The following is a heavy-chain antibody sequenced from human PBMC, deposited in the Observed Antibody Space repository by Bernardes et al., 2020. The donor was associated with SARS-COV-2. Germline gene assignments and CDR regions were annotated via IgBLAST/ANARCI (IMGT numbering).Heavy chain of an antibody. CDR2: IYSSEST. CDR3: ARDHHH. CDR1: GDSISDGSEF. J-gene: IGHJ5*02. Sequence: SETLSLTCTVSGDSISDGSEFWSWVRQYPGKGLEWIGYIYSSESTHYNPSLKSRVTISLDTSKNQFSLELNSVTAADTALYYCARDHHHWGRGALVTVSS. V-gene: IGHV4-31*03.